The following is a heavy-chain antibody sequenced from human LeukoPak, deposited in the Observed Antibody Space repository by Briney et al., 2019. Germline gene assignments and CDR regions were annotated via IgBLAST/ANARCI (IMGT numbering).Heavy chain of an antibody. CDR3: ARDDYYMDV. Sequence: PSQTLSLTCTVSGGSISSGSYYWSWIRQPAGKGLEWIGRIYTSGSTNYNPSLKSRVTISVDTSKNRFSLKLSSVTAADTAVYYCARDDYYMDVWGKGTTVTVSS. J-gene: IGHJ6*03. V-gene: IGHV4-61*02. CDR1: GGSISSGSYY. CDR2: IYTSGST.